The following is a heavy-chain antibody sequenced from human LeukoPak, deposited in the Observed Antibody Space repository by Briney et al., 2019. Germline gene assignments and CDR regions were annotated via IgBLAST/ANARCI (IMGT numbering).Heavy chain of an antibody. V-gene: IGHV3-30-3*01. Sequence: PGGSLRLSCTASGFTFSNYAMHWVRQAPGKGLEWVAVVSYDGDNEYYADSVKGRFTISRDNSKNTLYLQMNSLGPDDTALYYRARDRDIAAAGVGNTFDIWGQGTMVTVSS. CDR1: GFTFSNYA. CDR2: VSYDGDNE. CDR3: ARDRDIAAAGVGNTFDI. J-gene: IGHJ3*02. D-gene: IGHD6-13*01.